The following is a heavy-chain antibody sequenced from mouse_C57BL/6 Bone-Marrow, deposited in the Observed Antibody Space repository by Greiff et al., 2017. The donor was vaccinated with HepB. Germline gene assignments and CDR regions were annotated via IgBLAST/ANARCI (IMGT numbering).Heavy chain of an antibody. CDR3: ARHSSLYAMDY. CDR2: ISGGGGNT. CDR1: GFTFSSYT. Sequence: EVKLVESGGGLVKPGGSLKLSCAASGFTFSSYTMSWVRQTPEKRLEWVATISGGGGNTYYPDSVKGRFTISRDNAKDTLYLQMSSLRSEDTALYYCARHSSLYAMDYWGQGTSVTVSS. D-gene: IGHD1-1*01. V-gene: IGHV5-9*01. J-gene: IGHJ4*01.